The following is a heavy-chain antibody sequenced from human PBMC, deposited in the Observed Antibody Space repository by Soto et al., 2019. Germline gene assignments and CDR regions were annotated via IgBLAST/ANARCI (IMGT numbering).Heavy chain of an antibody. Sequence: QVQLVQSGAEVKKPGASVKVSCKASGYTFTTSDINWVRQASGQGLEWMGWMNPNSGRTDYAQKFQGRVTMTRDTSASTAYRELSNLRSEDQVVYYCAGLAFITLVWGFLRSLYNYYYLDLWGKGTTVTVSS. CDR2: MNPNSGRT. V-gene: IGHV1-8*01. CDR3: AGLAFITLVWGFLRSLYNYYYLDL. D-gene: IGHD3-10*01. CDR1: GYTFTTSD. J-gene: IGHJ6*03.